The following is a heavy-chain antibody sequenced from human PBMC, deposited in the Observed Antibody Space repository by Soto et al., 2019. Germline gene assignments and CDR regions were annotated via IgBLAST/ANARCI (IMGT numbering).Heavy chain of an antibody. Sequence: QITLKESGPTLVKPTQTLTLTCTLSGFSLSTGGVGVGWIRQSPGKALEWLAVIYWDDVKHYSPSLERRLTITKDTFESEVVLTMTNMDPVDTATYYCGRKGSGDYALDYWGQGMLVTVSS. D-gene: IGHD4-17*01. V-gene: IGHV2-5*02. CDR2: IYWDDVK. CDR1: GFSLSTGGVG. CDR3: GRKGSGDYALDY. J-gene: IGHJ4*02.